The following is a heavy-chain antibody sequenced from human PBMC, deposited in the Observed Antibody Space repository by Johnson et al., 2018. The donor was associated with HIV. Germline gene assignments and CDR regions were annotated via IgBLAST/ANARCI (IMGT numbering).Heavy chain of an antibody. CDR2: ISFDGANK. CDR3: ARDAITMRLGPHLGAFDI. CDR1: GFAFSSYA. D-gene: IGHD3-22*01. J-gene: IGHJ3*02. V-gene: IGHV3-30-3*01. Sequence: QEQLVESGGGVVQPGKSLRLYCAASGFAFSSYAMHWVRQAPGKGLEWLAVISFDGANKYYSASVKGRFTISRDDSKNTLFLQMNSLRPEDTAVYYCARDAITMRLGPHLGAFDIWGQGTMVTVYS.